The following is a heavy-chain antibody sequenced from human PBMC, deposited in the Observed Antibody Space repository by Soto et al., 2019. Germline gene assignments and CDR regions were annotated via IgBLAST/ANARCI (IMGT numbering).Heavy chain of an antibody. CDR3: ARDSCSGGSCTFDP. CDR1: GGSISSGGYY. Sequence: SETLSLTXTVSGGSISSGGYYWSWIRQHPGKGLEWIGYIYYSGSTYYNPSLKSRVTISVDTSKNQFSLKLSSVTAADTAVYYCARDSCSGGSCTFDPWGQGTLVTVSS. D-gene: IGHD2-15*01. J-gene: IGHJ5*02. CDR2: IYYSGST. V-gene: IGHV4-31*02.